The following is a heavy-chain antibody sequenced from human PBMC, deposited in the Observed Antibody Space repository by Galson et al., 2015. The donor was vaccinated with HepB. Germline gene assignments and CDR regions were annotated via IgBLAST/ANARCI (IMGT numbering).Heavy chain of an antibody. V-gene: IGHV1-3*04. J-gene: IGHJ5*02. Sequence: SVKVSCKASGYSFTTYPIHWVRQAPGQSLEWMGWINTANGNTKYSQKFQGRVTMTTDTFTSTAYMELRSLRSDDTAFYYCARGALVGVVGGSQSNWFAPWGQGTLVTVSS. CDR2: INTANGNT. CDR1: GYSFTTYP. CDR3: ARGALVGVVGGSQSNWFAP. D-gene: IGHD2-15*01.